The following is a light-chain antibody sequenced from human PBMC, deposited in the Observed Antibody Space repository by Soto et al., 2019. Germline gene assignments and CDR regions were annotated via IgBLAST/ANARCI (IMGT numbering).Light chain of an antibody. CDR3: QQYDNLPPYT. J-gene: IGKJ2*01. Sequence: DIQMTQSPSALSASVGERVTITCQASQDIYIYLNWYQQKPGKAPNLLISDASNLEAGVPSRFSGSGSGTQFTLTISSLQPEDSASYYCQQYDNLPPYTFGQRTRLDLK. V-gene: IGKV1-33*01. CDR2: DAS. CDR1: QDIYIY.